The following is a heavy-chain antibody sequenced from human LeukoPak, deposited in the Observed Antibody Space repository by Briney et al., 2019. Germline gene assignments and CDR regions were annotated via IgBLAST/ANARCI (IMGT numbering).Heavy chain of an antibody. CDR2: IGPNTGDT. CDR1: GYTFTGYY. Sequence: ASVKVSCKASGYTFTGYYMHWVRQAPGQGLEWMGWIGPNTGDTDSAQKFQGRVTMTRDTSITTAYMELNRLTSDDAAVYYCSRRGDFQAFDYWGQGTLVTVSS. J-gene: IGHJ4*02. D-gene: IGHD3-3*01. V-gene: IGHV1-2*02. CDR3: SRRGDFQAFDY.